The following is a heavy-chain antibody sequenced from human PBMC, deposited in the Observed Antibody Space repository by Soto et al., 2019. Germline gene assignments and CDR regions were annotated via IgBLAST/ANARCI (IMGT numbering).Heavy chain of an antibody. J-gene: IGHJ6*03. D-gene: IGHD3-16*02. CDR3: ERDGIMITFGAVFVIPKAPHYYYMAV. V-gene: IGHV1-18*01. CDR1: GYTFSTYG. CDR2: ISNYNGNT. Sequence: ASVKVSCKASGYTFSTYGISWVRQAPGQGLEWMGWISNYNGNTKYAQKFQGRVTMTTDTSTSTAYMDVRSLRSDDTAMYYCERDGIMITFGAVFVIPKAPHYYYMAVWGKGTTVTVSS.